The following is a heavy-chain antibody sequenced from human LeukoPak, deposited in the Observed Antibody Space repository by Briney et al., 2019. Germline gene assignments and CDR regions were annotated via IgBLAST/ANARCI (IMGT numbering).Heavy chain of an antibody. CDR1: GGSIGSSSYY. V-gene: IGHV4-39*07. CDR2: IYYSGST. CDR3: ARARGDY. Sequence: SETLSLTCTVSGGSIGSSSYYWGWIRQPPGKGLEWIGSIYYSGSTYYNPSLKSRVTISVDTSKNQFSLKLSSVTAADTAVYYCARARGDYWGQGTLVTVSS. J-gene: IGHJ4*02. D-gene: IGHD3-16*01.